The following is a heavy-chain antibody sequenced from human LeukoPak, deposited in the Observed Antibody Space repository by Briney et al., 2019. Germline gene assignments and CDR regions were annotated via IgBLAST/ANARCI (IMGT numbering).Heavy chain of an antibody. D-gene: IGHD3-22*01. CDR2: INHSGST. CDR1: GGSFSGYY. CDR3: ARPYYYDSRIDP. V-gene: IGHV4-34*01. Sequence: SETLSLTCAVYGGSFSGYYWSWIRQPPGKGLEWIGEINHSGSTYYNPSLKSRVTMSADTSKNQLSLKPSSVTATDTAVYYCARPYYYDSRIDPWGQGILVTVSS. J-gene: IGHJ5*02.